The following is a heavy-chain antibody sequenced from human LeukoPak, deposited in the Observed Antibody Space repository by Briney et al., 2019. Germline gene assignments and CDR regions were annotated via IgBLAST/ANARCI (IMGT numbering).Heavy chain of an antibody. CDR1: AFTFPTYG. CDR2: ITESGDNT. D-gene: IGHD3-10*01. Sequence: PGGSLRLSCAAPAFTFPTYGMIWVRQAPGKGLEWVSSITESGDNTYYADSVKGRFTISRDNSKNTLYLQMDSLRAEGTAVYYCAAKTRLSAVTSYYYVDVWGKGTTATVSS. V-gene: IGHV3-23*01. CDR3: AAKTRLSAVTSYYYVDV. J-gene: IGHJ6*03.